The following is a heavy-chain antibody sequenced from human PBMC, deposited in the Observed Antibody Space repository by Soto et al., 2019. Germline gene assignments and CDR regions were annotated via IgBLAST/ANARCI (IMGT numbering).Heavy chain of an antibody. Sequence: SETLSLTCTVSGGSISSSSYYWGWIRQPPGKGLEWIGSIYYSGSTYYSPSLKSRVTISVDTSKNQFSLKLSSVTAADTAVYYCARHEWAEIYGMDVWGQGTTVTVSS. CDR3: ARHEWAEIYGMDV. J-gene: IGHJ6*02. CDR2: IYYSGST. V-gene: IGHV4-39*01. D-gene: IGHD2-8*01. CDR1: GGSISSSSYY.